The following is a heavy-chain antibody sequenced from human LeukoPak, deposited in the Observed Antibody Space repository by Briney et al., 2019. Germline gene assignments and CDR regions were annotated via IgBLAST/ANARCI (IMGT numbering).Heavy chain of an antibody. V-gene: IGHV3-7*01. J-gene: IGHJ4*02. D-gene: IGHD5-18*01. CDR1: GLTFRSSW. CDR3: ARDLAYSRLDY. CDR2: INPDGNKK. Sequence: GGSLRLSCEVSGLTFRSSWKDWVRQAPGKGLEWVASINPDGNKKYSADSVKGRFTISRDNAENSLYLQMNSLRVEDTAFYYCARDLAYSRLDYWGQGMLVTVSS.